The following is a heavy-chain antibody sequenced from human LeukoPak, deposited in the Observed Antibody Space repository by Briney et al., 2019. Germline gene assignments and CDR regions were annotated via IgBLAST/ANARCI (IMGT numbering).Heavy chain of an antibody. CDR1: GFTFSSRW. V-gene: IGHV3-7*01. Sequence: GGSLRPSCSASGFTFSSRWMNWVRQAPGRGLEWVAIINIDGSEKHYVDSVKSRFTVSRDNAKNSLYLQMNSLRAEDTAVYYCARSDHGPEYWGQGTLVTVSS. J-gene: IGHJ4*02. CDR2: INIDGSEK. CDR3: ARSDHGPEY. D-gene: IGHD1-14*01.